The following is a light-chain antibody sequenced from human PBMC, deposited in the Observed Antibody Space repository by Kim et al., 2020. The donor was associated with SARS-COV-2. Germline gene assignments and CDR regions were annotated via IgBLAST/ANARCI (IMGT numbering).Light chain of an antibody. V-gene: IGLV2-11*01. CDR3: CSYAGSYTRV. CDR1: SPVVGCSTS. CDR2: DVS. Sequence: GQSVTLPRTGTSPVVGCSTSASPYHPHPANAPKLPIYDVSKRPSGVPDRFSGSKSGNTASLTISGLQAEDEADYYCCSYAGSYTRVFGGGTQLTVL. J-gene: IGLJ3*02.